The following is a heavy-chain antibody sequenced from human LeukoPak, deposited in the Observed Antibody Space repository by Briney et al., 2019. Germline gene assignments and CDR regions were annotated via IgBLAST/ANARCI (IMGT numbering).Heavy chain of an antibody. CDR3: ARDRGIVGTTGYYYMDV. Sequence: PGGSLRLSCAASGFTLSSYSMNWVRQAPGKGLEWVSSISSSSSYIYCADSVKGRFTISRDNAKNSLYVQMDSLRAEDTAVYYCARDRGIVGTTGYYYMDVWGKGTTVTVSS. V-gene: IGHV3-21*06. CDR2: ISSSSSYI. J-gene: IGHJ6*03. D-gene: IGHD1-26*01. CDR1: GFTLSSYS.